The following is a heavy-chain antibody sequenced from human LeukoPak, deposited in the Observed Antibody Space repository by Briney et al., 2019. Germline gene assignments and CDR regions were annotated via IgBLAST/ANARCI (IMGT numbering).Heavy chain of an antibody. CDR3: ARGRVLLWFGELFFDY. CDR2: IYYSGST. J-gene: IGHJ4*02. CDR1: GGSISSSSYY. Sequence: PSETLSLTCTVSGGSISSSSYYWGWIRQPPGKGLEWIGSIYYSGSTYYNPSLKSRVTISVDTSKNQFSLKLSSVTAADTAVYYCARGRVLLWFGELFFDYWGQGTLVTVSS. V-gene: IGHV4-39*01. D-gene: IGHD3-10*01.